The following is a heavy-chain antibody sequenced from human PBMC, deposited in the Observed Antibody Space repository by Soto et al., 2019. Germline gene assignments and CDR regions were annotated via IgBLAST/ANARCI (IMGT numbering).Heavy chain of an antibody. D-gene: IGHD7-27*01. CDR3: ARRWGRTFDY. CDR1: GGSICRSY. Sequence: PLEALSLTCAVSGGSICRSYWRWIRQPPGKGLEWIGYIYYSGSTNYNPSLKSRVTISVDTSKNQFSLKLSSVTAADTAVYYCARRWGRTFDYWGQGTLVTVSS. CDR2: IYYSGST. V-gene: IGHV4-59*08. J-gene: IGHJ4*02.